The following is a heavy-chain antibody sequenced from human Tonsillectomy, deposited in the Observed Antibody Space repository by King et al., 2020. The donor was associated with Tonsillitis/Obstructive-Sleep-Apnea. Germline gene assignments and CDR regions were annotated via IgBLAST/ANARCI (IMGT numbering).Heavy chain of an antibody. CDR3: ARDQSWSFDY. CDR2: ITISYSTI. Sequence: VQLVESGGGLVQPGGSLRLSCAASGFSFSTYRMNWVRQAPGKGLEWVSYITISYSTIYADSVKGRFTISRDNAKNSLYLQMNSLRDDDTAVYYCARDQSWSFDYWGQGALVTVSS. CDR1: GFSFSTYR. V-gene: IGHV3-48*02. J-gene: IGHJ4*02.